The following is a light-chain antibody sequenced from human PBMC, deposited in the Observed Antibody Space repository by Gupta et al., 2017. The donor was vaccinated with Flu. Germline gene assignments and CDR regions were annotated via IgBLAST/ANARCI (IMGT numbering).Light chain of an antibody. Sequence: DRVTITCRASQSINIWLAWYQQKPGKAPKLLIYKASSVETGVPSRFSGSGSGTEFTLTISSLQPDDFATYYCQQYNSRSSITSGQGTRLDTK. CDR1: QSINIW. CDR3: QQYNSRSSIT. V-gene: IGKV1-5*03. CDR2: KAS. J-gene: IGKJ5*01.